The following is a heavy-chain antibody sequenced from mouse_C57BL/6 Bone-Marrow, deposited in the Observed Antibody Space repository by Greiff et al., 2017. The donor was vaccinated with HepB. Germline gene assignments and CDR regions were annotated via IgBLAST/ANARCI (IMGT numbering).Heavy chain of an antibody. D-gene: IGHD1-1*02. CDR1: GFTFSDYY. V-gene: IGHV5-12*01. Sequence: DVMLVESGGGLVQPGGSLKLSCAASGFTFSDYYMYWVRQTPEKRLEWVAYISNGGGSTYYPDTVKGRFTISRDNAKNTLYLQMSRLKSEDTAMYYCARHGRLWAFYFDYWGQGTTLTVSS. J-gene: IGHJ2*01. CDR3: ARHGRLWAFYFDY. CDR2: ISNGGGST.